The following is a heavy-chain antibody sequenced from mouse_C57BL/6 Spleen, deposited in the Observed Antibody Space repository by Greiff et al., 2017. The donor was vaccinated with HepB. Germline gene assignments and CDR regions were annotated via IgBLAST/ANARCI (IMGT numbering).Heavy chain of an antibody. CDR1: GYTFTDYY. Sequence: VQLQQSGPELVKPGASVKISCKASGYTFTDYYMNWVKQSHGKSLEWIGDINPNNGGTSDNQKFKGKATVTVDKSSSTAYMELRSLTSEDSAVYYCARYYDYDPFAYWGQGTLVTVSA. CDR3: ARYYDYDPFAY. CDR2: INPNNGGT. D-gene: IGHD2-4*01. V-gene: IGHV1-26*01. J-gene: IGHJ3*01.